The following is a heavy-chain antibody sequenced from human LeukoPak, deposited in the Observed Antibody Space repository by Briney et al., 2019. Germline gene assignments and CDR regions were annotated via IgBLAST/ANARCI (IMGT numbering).Heavy chain of an antibody. V-gene: IGHV3-7*01. CDR1: GFSFSTFW. D-gene: IGHD3-10*01. CDR2: IKPDGSDN. CDR3: ARLFGGVTTFGY. J-gene: IGHJ4*02. Sequence: GGSLRLSCAASGFSFSTFWMSWVRQGPGKGLEWVASIKPDGSDNHFVDAVMGRFTISRDNAKNSLYLQMNSLSAEDTAVYYCARLFGGVTTFGYWGQGTLVTVSS.